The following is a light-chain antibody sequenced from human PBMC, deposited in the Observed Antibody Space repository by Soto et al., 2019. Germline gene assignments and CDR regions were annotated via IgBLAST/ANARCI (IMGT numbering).Light chain of an antibody. CDR3: QHYVTSLST. Sequence: QSPAALTFPPWETATLSCRASQPVSRMYLSWFQQKPGQAPRLLIYGTSTRATGIPVRFSGSGSGTDFTLTISSLESEDFAVYYCQHYVTSLSTFGQGTKVDIK. J-gene: IGKJ1*01. V-gene: IGKV3D-7*01. CDR1: QPVSRMY. CDR2: GTS.